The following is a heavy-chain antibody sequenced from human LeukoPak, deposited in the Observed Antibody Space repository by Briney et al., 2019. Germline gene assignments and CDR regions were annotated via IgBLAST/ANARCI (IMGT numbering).Heavy chain of an antibody. Sequence: ASVQVSCKASGYTFTNYGIVWVRQAPGQGLEWMGWISPYNGNTNYADNLQDRVTMTTDTSTSTAYMELRSLRSDDTAVYYCARVLPQGPYYYHGMDVWGQGTTVTVSS. D-gene: IGHD5-18*01. CDR3: ARVLPQGPYYYHGMDV. V-gene: IGHV1-18*01. J-gene: IGHJ6*02. CDR2: ISPYNGNT. CDR1: GYTFTNYG.